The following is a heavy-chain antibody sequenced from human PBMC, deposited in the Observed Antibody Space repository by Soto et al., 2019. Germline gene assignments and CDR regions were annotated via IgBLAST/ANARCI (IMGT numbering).Heavy chain of an antibody. CDR2: IHHSGNS. V-gene: IGHV4-4*02. Sequence: QVQLQESGPGLVKPSGTLSLTCAVSGDSISSDKWWSWVRQPPGKRLEWIGEIHHSGNSNYNPSLKSQVIISVDKSKHQSSLKLSSVTDADTAVYYCARGERQQQRDYWGQGTLVTVSS. D-gene: IGHD6-13*01. CDR3: ARGERQQQRDY. CDR1: GDSISSDKW. J-gene: IGHJ4*02.